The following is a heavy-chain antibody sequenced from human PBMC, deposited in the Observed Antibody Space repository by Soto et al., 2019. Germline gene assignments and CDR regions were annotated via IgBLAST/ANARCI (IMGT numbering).Heavy chain of an antibody. CDR1: GYIFTDYY. Sequence: ASVKVSCKASGYIFTDYYMHWVRQAPGQGLEWMGRIIPILGIANYAQKFQGRVTITADKSTSTAYMELSSLRSEDTAVYYCARVVQYYGSGRQNYYYYGMDVWGQGTTVTVSS. CDR3: ARVVQYYGSGRQNYYYYGMDV. V-gene: IGHV1-69*04. CDR2: IIPILGIA. J-gene: IGHJ6*02. D-gene: IGHD3-10*01.